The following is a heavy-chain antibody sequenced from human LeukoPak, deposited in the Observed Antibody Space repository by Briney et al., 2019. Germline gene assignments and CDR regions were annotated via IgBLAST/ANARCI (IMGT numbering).Heavy chain of an antibody. Sequence: SETLSLTCAVYSGSFSGCYWSWIRQPPGKGLEWIGEINHSGSINYNPSLKSRVTISVDTSKNQFSLKLSSVTAADTAVYYCARVGSNRITMIVEHDAFAIWGQGTMVTVSS. CDR1: SGSFSGCY. CDR3: ARVGSNRITMIVEHDAFAI. J-gene: IGHJ3*02. D-gene: IGHD3-22*01. V-gene: IGHV4-34*01. CDR2: INHSGSI.